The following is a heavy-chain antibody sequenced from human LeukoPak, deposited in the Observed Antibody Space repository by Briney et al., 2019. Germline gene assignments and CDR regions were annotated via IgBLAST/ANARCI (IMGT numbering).Heavy chain of an antibody. J-gene: IGHJ4*02. Sequence: SETLSLTCTVSGGSISSHYWSWIRQPPGKGLEWIGYIYYSGSTDYNPSLKSRVTISVDTSKNQFSLKLSSVTAADTAVYYCAREGTSSSWDYWGQGTLVTVSS. CDR3: AREGTSSSWDY. CDR1: GGSISSHY. CDR2: IYYSGST. D-gene: IGHD6-6*01. V-gene: IGHV4-59*11.